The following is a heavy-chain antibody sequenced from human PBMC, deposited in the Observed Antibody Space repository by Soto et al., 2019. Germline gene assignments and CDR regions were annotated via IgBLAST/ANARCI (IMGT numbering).Heavy chain of an antibody. CDR3: AKDGERYCSGGSCFLAAAD. Sequence: PGGSLRLSCAAPGFTFSSYGMHWVRQAPGKGLEWVAVISYDGSNKYYADSVKGRFTISRDNSKNTLYLQMNSLRAEDTAVYYCAKDGERYCSGGSCFLAAADWGQGTLVTVSS. V-gene: IGHV3-30*18. CDR2: ISYDGSNK. D-gene: IGHD2-15*01. CDR1: GFTFSSYG. J-gene: IGHJ4*02.